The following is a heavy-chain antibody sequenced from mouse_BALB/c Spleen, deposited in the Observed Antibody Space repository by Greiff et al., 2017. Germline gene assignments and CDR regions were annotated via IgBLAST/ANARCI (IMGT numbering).Heavy chain of an antibody. V-gene: IGHV1-54*03. D-gene: IGHD3-1*01. J-gene: IGHJ4*01. CDR1: GYAFTNYL. CDR3: ARSGKYYAMDY. CDR2: INPGSGGT. Sequence: QVQLQQSGAELVRPGTSVKVSCKASGYAFTNYLIEWVKQRPGQGLEWIGVINPGSGGTNYNEKFKGKASLTADKSSSTAYMQLSSLTSDDSAVYFCARSGKYYAMDYWGQGTSVTVSS.